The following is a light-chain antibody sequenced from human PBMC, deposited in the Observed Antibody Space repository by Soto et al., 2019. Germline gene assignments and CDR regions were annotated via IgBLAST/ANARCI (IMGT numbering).Light chain of an antibody. CDR2: KAS. V-gene: IGKV1-5*03. J-gene: IGKJ1*01. CDR3: QQYNSYPPP. Sequence: DIQMTQSPSTLSASVGDRVTITCRASQSISSWLAWYQQKPGKAPKLLIYKASSLESGVPSRFSGSGSGTEFTLTISSLQPDDSATYYCQQYNSYPPPFGQGTKVDIX. CDR1: QSISSW.